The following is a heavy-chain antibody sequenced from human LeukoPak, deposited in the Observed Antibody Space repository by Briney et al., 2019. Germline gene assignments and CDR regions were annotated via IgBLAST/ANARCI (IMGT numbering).Heavy chain of an antibody. D-gene: IGHD3-10*01. Sequence: SETLSLTCTVSGGSISSSSHYWGWIRQPPGKGLEWIGSIYYSGSTYYNPSLKSRVTISVDTSKNQFSLKLSSVTAADTAVYFCARRSGHFDYWGQGTLVTVSS. V-gene: IGHV4-39*01. CDR3: ARRSGHFDY. J-gene: IGHJ4*02. CDR2: IYYSGST. CDR1: GGSISSSSHY.